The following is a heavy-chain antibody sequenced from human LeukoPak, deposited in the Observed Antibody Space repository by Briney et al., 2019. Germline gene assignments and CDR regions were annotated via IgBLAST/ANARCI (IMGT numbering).Heavy chain of an antibody. Sequence: SETLSLTCTVSGGSISSSSYYWGWIRQPPGTGLEWIGSIYYSGSTYYNPSLKSRVTISVDTSKNQFSLKLSSVTAADTAVYYCARVTGYSSSWSQLDYWGQGTLVTVSS. J-gene: IGHJ4*02. D-gene: IGHD6-13*01. CDR1: GGSISSSSYY. CDR2: IYYSGST. V-gene: IGHV4-39*01. CDR3: ARVTGYSSSWSQLDY.